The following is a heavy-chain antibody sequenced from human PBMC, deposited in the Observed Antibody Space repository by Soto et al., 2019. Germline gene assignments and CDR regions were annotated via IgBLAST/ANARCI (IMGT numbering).Heavy chain of an antibody. CDR1: GDSVSSNTAS. V-gene: IGHV6-1*01. CDR2: TYFRSKWYN. CDR3: AKGDNLGPKTGYAFDP. D-gene: IGHD5-12*01. Sequence: PSQTLSLTCAISGDSVSSNTASLNWIRQSPSRGLEWLGRTYFRSKWYNDYAVSVKSRIIINPDTSNNQFSLQLNSVTPEDTAVYFRAKGDNLGPKTGYAFDPWGQGIMVTVSS. J-gene: IGHJ5*02.